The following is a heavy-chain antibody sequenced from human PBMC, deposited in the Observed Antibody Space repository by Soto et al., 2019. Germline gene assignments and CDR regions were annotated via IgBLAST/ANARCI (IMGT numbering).Heavy chain of an antibody. CDR1: GFKFGDHY. Sequence: WGSLRLSCASSGFKFGDHYMTWIRQAPGKGLEWVSKISGDGTTQYYADSVKGRFTVSRDNTKNSLHLQMNRLRAEDTALYYCAGDPFYYASGFWGQGTLVTVSS. V-gene: IGHV3-11*01. J-gene: IGHJ4*02. D-gene: IGHD3-10*01. CDR2: ISGDGTTQ. CDR3: AGDPFYYASGF.